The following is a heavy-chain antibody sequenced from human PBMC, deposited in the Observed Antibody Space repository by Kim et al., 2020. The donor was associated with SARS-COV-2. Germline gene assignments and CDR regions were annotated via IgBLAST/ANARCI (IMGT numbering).Heavy chain of an antibody. CDR3: ARPYSGSYYSWFDP. J-gene: IGHJ5*02. Sequence: PGGSLRLSCAASGFTFSSYAMHWVRQAPGKGLEWVAVISYDGSNKYYADSLKGRFAISRDNSKNTLYLQMNSLRAEDTAVYFCARPYSGSYYSWFDPWGQGTLVTVSS. CDR1: GFTFSSYA. CDR2: ISYDGSNK. V-gene: IGHV3-30*09. D-gene: IGHD1-26*01.